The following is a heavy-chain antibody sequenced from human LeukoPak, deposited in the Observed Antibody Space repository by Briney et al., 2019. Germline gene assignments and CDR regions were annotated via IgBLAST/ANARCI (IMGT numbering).Heavy chain of an antibody. CDR3: GRWGYFDSGNYFVVDY. Sequence: SETLSLTCIVSGDSTRSYYWNWIRQAPGKALEWIGHIHNNGDIAYNFSLKSRVTISMDTSKNQFSLKLSSVTAADTAVYYCGRWGYFDSGNYFVVDYWGQGTVVTVSS. V-gene: IGHV4-59*01. J-gene: IGHJ4*02. CDR2: IHNNGDI. D-gene: IGHD3-22*01. CDR1: GDSTRSYY.